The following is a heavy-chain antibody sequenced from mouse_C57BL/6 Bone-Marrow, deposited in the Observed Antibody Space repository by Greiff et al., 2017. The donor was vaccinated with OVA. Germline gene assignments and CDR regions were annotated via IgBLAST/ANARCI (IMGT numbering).Heavy chain of an antibody. CDR3: ARVAQAAYYAMDY. CDR1: GYTFTDYN. V-gene: IGHV1-18*01. J-gene: IGHJ4*01. D-gene: IGHD3-2*02. CDR2: INPNNGGT. Sequence: DVQLQESGPELVKPGASVKIPCKASGYTFTDYNMDWVKQSHGKSLEWIGDINPNNGGTIYNQKFKGKATLTVDKSSSTAYMELRSLTSEDTAVYYCARVAQAAYYAMDYWGQGTSVTVSS.